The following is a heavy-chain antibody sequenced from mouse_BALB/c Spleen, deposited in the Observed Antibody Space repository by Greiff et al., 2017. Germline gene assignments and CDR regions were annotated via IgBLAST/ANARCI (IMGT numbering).Heavy chain of an antibody. CDR1: GYTFTSYY. CDR2: IYPGNVNT. CDR3: ARGGGYDAMDY. V-gene: IGHV1S56*01. J-gene: IGHJ4*01. Sequence: VQLQESGPELVKPGASVRISCKASGYTFTSYYIHWVKQRPGQGLEWIGWIYPGNVNTKYNEKFKGKATLTADKSSSTAYMQLSSLTSEDSAVYFCARGGGYDAMDYWGQGTSVTVSS.